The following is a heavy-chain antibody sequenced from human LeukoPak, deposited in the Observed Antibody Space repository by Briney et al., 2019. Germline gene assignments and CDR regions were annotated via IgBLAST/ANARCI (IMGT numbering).Heavy chain of an antibody. J-gene: IGHJ4*02. V-gene: IGHV4-59*01. CDR1: GVSISSYY. CDR2: IYYSGST. D-gene: IGHD3-22*01. Sequence: PSETLSLTCTVSGVSISSYYWSWIRQPPGKGLEWIGYIYYSGSTNYNPSLKSRVTISVDTSKNQFSLKLSSVTAADTAVYYCARGVSYYYDSSGHNFDYWGQGTLVTVSS. CDR3: ARGVSYYYDSSGHNFDY.